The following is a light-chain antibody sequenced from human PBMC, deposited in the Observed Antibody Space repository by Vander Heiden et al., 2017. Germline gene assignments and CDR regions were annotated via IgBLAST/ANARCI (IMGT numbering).Light chain of an antibody. Sequence: QSALTQPASVSGSPGQPITISCTGTSNDVGGYNYVSWYQQHPGKAPKLMIYEVSNRPSGVSNRFSGSKSGNTASLTISGLQDEDEADYYCSSYTSSSTLVVFGGGTKLTVL. CDR2: EVS. J-gene: IGLJ2*01. CDR1: SNDVGGYNY. V-gene: IGLV2-14*01. CDR3: SSYTSSSTLVV.